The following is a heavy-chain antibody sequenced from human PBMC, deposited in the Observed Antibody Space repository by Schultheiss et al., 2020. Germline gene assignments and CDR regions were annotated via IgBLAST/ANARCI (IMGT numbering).Heavy chain of an antibody. CDR1: GFTFSDYY. CDR2: ISSSSSYI. J-gene: IGHJ4*02. V-gene: IGHV3-11*05. D-gene: IGHD3-22*01. CDR3: AKEERADFDSRGYNYAFDY. Sequence: GGSLRLSCAASGFTFSDYYMSWIRQAPGKGLEWVSSISSSSSYIYYADSVKGRVTISRDNSKNTLYLQMNNLRAEDTAQYYCAKEERADFDSRGYNYAFDYWGQGSLVTVSS.